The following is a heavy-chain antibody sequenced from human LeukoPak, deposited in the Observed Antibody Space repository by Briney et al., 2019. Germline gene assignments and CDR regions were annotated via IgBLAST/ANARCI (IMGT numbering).Heavy chain of an antibody. Sequence: GRSLRLSCAASGFTFSNYSMHWVRQAPGKGLEWVSVISYDGSNKYYTESVKGRFTISRDNSKNTLYLQMNSLRAEDTAVYYCAKDRTAGYDGLVDYWGQGTLVTVSS. D-gene: IGHD5-12*01. J-gene: IGHJ4*02. CDR2: ISYDGSNK. CDR3: AKDRTAGYDGLVDY. V-gene: IGHV3-30*18. CDR1: GFTFSNYS.